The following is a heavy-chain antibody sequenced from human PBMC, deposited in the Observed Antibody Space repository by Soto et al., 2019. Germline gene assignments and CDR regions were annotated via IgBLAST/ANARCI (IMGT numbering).Heavy chain of an antibody. J-gene: IGHJ2*01. D-gene: IGHD4-17*01. CDR1: GYTFTSYD. CDR3: ARERSYGVDL. CDR2: MNPNSGNT. V-gene: IGHV1-8*01. Sequence: QVQLLQSGAEVKKPGASVKVSCKASGYTFTSYDINWVRQATGQGLEWMGWMNPNSGNTGYAQKFQGRVTMTRNTSILTAYMERSSVRSEDTSVYYRARERSYGVDLWGRGTLVTVSS.